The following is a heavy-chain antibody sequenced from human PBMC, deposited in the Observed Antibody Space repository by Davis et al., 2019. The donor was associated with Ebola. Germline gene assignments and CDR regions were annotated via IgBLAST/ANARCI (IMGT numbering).Heavy chain of an antibody. J-gene: IGHJ4*02. CDR1: GFTFSGYA. D-gene: IGHD2-21*02. CDR2: ISGSGGST. CDR3: ATVVTADY. Sequence: PGGSLRLSCAASGFTFSGYAMSWVRQAPGKGLEWVSVISGSGGSTYYADSVKGRFTISRDNSKKTLYLQMNSLRAEDTAVYYCATVVTADYWGQGTLVTVAS. V-gene: IGHV3-23*01.